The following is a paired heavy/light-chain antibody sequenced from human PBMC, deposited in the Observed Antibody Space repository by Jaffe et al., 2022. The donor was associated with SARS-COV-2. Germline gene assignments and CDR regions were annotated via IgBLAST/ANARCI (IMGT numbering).Light chain of an antibody. CDR2: GAS. Sequence: EIVMTQSPATLSVSPGERATLSCRASQSVSSNLAWYQQKPGQAPRLLIYGASTRATGIPARFSGSGSGTEFTLTISSLQSEDFAVYYCQQYNNWRMYTFGQGTKLEIK. J-gene: IGKJ2*01. V-gene: IGKV3-15*01. CDR3: QQYNNWRMYT. CDR1: QSVSSN.
Heavy chain of an antibody. V-gene: IGHV1-46*01. Sequence: QVQLVQSGAEVKKPGASVKVSCKASGYTFTSYYMHWVRQAPGQGLEWMGIINPSGGSTSYAQKFQGRVTMTRDTSTSTVYMELSSLRSEDTAVYYCARDRHDILTGYPRGWFDPWGQGTLVTVSS. CDR1: GYTFTSYY. CDR2: INPSGGST. J-gene: IGHJ5*02. CDR3: ARDRHDILTGYPRGWFDP. D-gene: IGHD3-9*01.